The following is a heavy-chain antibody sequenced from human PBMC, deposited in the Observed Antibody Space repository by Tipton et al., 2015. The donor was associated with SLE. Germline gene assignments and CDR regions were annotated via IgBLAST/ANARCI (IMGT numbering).Heavy chain of an antibody. CDR2: IKPDGNEK. CDR3: VRGEK. Sequence: SLRLSCAASGFIFSNNWMSWVRQAPGKGLEWVANIKPDGNEKYYVDSVKGRFTISRDNAKNPLHLQMNSLRAEDTAVYYCVRGEKWGQGTLVSVSS. CDR1: GFIFSNNW. J-gene: IGHJ4*02. V-gene: IGHV3-7*01.